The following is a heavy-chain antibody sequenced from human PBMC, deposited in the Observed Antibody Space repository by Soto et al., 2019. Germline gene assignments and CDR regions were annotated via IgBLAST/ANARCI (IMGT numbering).Heavy chain of an antibody. CDR3: ASAAGTSAYAFDI. D-gene: IGHD6-13*01. CDR1: GGTFSSYA. CDR2: IIPIFGTA. J-gene: IGHJ3*02. Sequence: SVKVSCKASGGTFSSYAISWVRQAPGQGLEWMGGIIPIFGTANYAQKFQGRVTITADESTSTAYMELSSPRSEDTAVYYCASAAGTSAYAFDIWGQGTMVTVSS. V-gene: IGHV1-69*13.